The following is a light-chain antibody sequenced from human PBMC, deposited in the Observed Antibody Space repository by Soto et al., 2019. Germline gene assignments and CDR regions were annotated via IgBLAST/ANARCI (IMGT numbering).Light chain of an antibody. CDR2: GAS. V-gene: IGKV3-20*01. J-gene: IGKJ1*01. Sequence: EIVLTQSPGSLSLSPGERATLSCRASQSVSSTLFDLYQQRPGQAPRLLMYGASSRATGIPERFSGSVSGTDFTLTISRLEPEDFAVYYCQQFDTSVTFGQGTKVEIK. CDR3: QQFDTSVT. CDR1: QSVSSTL.